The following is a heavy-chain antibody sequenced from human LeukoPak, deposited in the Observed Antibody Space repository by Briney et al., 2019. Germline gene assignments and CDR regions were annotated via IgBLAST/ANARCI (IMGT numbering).Heavy chain of an antibody. Sequence: ASVKVSCKASGYTFTGYYMHWVRQAPGQGLEWMGRINPNSGGTNYAQKFQGRVTMTRDTSISTAYMELSRLRSDDTAVYYCARSPYSYGFMSDYWGQGTLVTVSS. V-gene: IGHV1-2*06. J-gene: IGHJ4*02. D-gene: IGHD5-18*01. CDR1: GYTFTGYY. CDR2: INPNSGGT. CDR3: ARSPYSYGFMSDY.